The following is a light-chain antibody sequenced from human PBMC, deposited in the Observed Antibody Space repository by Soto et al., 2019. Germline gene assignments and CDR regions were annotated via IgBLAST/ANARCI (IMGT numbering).Light chain of an antibody. CDR1: QSVSSN. Sequence: EIVMTQSPATLSVSPGERATLSCRASQSVSSNLAWYHQKPGQAPRLLIYGASTRATGIPARFSGSGSGTEFTLTISSLQSEDFAFYYGQQYNNWPGTFGQGTKVEIK. CDR3: QQYNNWPGT. J-gene: IGKJ1*01. CDR2: GAS. V-gene: IGKV3-15*01.